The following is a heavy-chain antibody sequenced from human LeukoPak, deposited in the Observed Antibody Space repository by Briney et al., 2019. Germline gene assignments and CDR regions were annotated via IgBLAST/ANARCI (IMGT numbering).Heavy chain of an antibody. Sequence: GGSLRLSCAASGFTFSSYSMNWVRQAPGKGLEWVSSISSSSSYIYYADSVKGRFTISRDNAKNSLYLQMNSLRAEDTALYYCARALSNYVDYYYYYMDVWGKGTTVTVSS. J-gene: IGHJ6*03. D-gene: IGHD4-11*01. CDR3: ARALSNYVDYYYYYMDV. CDR2: ISSSSSYI. CDR1: GFTFSSYS. V-gene: IGHV3-21*04.